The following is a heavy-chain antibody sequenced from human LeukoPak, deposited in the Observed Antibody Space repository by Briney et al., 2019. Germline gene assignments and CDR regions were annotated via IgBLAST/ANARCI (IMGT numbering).Heavy chain of an antibody. CDR2: IYPADSHT. V-gene: IGHV5-51*01. Sequence: GESLLISCHVSGYSFTTYWTGWLRQMPGKGLEWMGIIYPADSHTKYSPSLQGQVTISADKSITTTYLQWSSLKASDTAMYYCAWCRDDSTFFDNWGQGTLVTVSS. CDR3: AWCRDDSTFFDN. D-gene: IGHD4/OR15-4a*01. J-gene: IGHJ4*02. CDR1: GYSFTTYW.